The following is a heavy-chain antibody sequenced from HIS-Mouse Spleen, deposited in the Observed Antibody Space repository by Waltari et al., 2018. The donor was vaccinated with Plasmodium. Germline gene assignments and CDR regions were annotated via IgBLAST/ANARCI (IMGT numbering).Heavy chain of an antibody. CDR3: AREDILTAYYNDYWYFDL. CDR1: GFTFSSYS. J-gene: IGHJ2*01. V-gene: IGHV3-21*01. CDR2: ISSSSSYI. D-gene: IGHD3-9*01. Sequence: EVQLVESGGGLVKPGGSLRLSCAASGFTFSSYSMNWVRQATGKGLEWVSSISSSSSYIYYADSVKGRFTISRDNAKNSLYLQMNSLRAEDTAVYYCAREDILTAYYNDYWYFDLWGRGTLVTVSS.